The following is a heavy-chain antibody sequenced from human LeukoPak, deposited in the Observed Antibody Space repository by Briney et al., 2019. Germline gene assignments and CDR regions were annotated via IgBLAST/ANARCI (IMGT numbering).Heavy chain of an antibody. CDR2: IRSKAFGETT. Sequence: SLRLSCTASGFTFGDYAMSWARQAPGKGLEWVGFIRSKAFGETTEYAASVKGRFTISRDDSKSIAYLQMNSLKTEDTAVYYCTRLKYSGSYGIDYWGQGTLVTVSS. J-gene: IGHJ4*02. CDR1: GFTFGDYA. D-gene: IGHD1-26*01. CDR3: TRLKYSGSYGIDY. V-gene: IGHV3-49*04.